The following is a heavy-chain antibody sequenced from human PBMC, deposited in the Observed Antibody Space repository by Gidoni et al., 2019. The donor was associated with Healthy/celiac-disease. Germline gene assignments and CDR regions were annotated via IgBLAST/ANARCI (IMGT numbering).Heavy chain of an antibody. CDR3: ARVPDYGDNWYFDL. Sequence: EVQLVESGGGLVQPGGSLRLSFAASGFPFSSYEMNWVRQAPGKGLEWVSYISSSCSTIYYADSVKGRFTISRDNAKNSLYLQMNSLRAEDTAVYYCARVPDYGDNWYFDLWGRGTLVTVSS. CDR2: ISSSCSTI. J-gene: IGHJ2*01. D-gene: IGHD4-17*01. CDR1: GFPFSSYE. V-gene: IGHV3-48*03.